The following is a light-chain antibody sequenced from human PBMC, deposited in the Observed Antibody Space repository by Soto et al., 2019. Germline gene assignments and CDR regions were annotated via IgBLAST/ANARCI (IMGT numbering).Light chain of an antibody. Sequence: QSVLTQPPSASGTPGQRVTISCSGSSSNIGSNTVNWYQQLPGTAPKLLIYSNNQRPSGVPDRSSGSKSGTSASLAISGLQSEDEADYCCAAWDDSLSGYVFGTGTKLTVL. J-gene: IGLJ1*01. CDR3: AAWDDSLSGYV. CDR1: SSNIGSNT. V-gene: IGLV1-44*01. CDR2: SNN.